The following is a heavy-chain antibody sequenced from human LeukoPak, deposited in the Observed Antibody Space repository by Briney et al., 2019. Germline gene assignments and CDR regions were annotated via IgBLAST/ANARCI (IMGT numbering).Heavy chain of an antibody. Sequence: GGSLRLSCAASGFTFSDHYMGWVRQAPGKGLEWVGRTRNKANSYTTEYAASVKGRFTISRDDSKNSLYLQMNSLKTEDTAVYYCARDRRVVVAATYYYYYMDVWGKGTTVTVSS. CDR2: TRNKANSYTT. CDR3: ARDRRVVVAATYYYYYMDV. D-gene: IGHD2-15*01. CDR1: GFTFSDHY. J-gene: IGHJ6*03. V-gene: IGHV3-72*01.